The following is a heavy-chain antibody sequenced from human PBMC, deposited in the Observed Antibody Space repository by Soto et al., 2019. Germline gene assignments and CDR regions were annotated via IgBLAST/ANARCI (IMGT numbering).Heavy chain of an antibody. J-gene: IGHJ6*02. D-gene: IGHD1-7*01. CDR3: AREGLITGTTYYYYGMDV. V-gene: IGHV4-59*01. CDR1: GGSIISYY. Sequence: SETLSLTCTVSGGSIISYYWSWIRQPPGKGLEWIGYIYYSGSTNYNPSLKSRVTISVDTSKNQFSLKLSSATAADTAVYYCAREGLITGTTYYYYGMDVWGQGTTVTVSS. CDR2: IYYSGST.